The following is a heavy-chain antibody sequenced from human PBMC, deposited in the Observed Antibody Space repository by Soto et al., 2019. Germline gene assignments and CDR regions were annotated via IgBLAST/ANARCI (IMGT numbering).Heavy chain of an antibody. J-gene: IGHJ6*02. CDR2: ISAYNGNT. V-gene: IGHV1-18*01. Sequence: ASVKVSCKASGYTFTSYGISWVRQAPGQGLEWMGWISAYNGNTNYAQKLQGRVTMTTDTSTSTAYMELRSLRSDDTAVYYCARDRYRPRGQQRVSGTCMDVWGQGTTVTVSS. D-gene: IGHD6-13*01. CDR3: ARDRYRPRGQQRVSGTCMDV. CDR1: GYTFTSYG.